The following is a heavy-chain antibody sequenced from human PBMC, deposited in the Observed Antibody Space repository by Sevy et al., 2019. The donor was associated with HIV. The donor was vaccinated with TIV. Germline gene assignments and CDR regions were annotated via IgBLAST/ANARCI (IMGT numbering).Heavy chain of an antibody. Sequence: GGYLRLSCAASGFTFSDYAIHWVRQAPGKGLEWVAFIWYDGSNKYYTDFVKGRFAISRDNSKNTLYLQMNSLRVEDTAVYYCAKLVVPAASNDDILTGYPDLRVNYGMDVWGQGTTVTVSS. CDR3: AKLVVPAASNDDILTGYPDLRVNYGMDV. D-gene: IGHD3-9*01. CDR1: GFTFSDYA. CDR2: IWYDGSNK. J-gene: IGHJ6*02. V-gene: IGHV3-30*02.